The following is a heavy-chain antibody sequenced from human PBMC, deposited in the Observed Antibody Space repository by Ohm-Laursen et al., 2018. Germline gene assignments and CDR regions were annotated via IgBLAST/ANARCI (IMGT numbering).Heavy chain of an antibody. V-gene: IGHV3-23*01. CDR2: ISGSGGST. CDR3: AKDNSYDFNAFDI. Sequence: SLRLSCTASGFTFSSYAMSWVRQAPGKGLEWVSAISGSGGSTYYADSVKGRFTISRDNSKNTLYLQMNSLRAEDTAVYYCAKDNSYDFNAFDIWGQGTMVTVSS. CDR1: GFTFSSYA. J-gene: IGHJ3*02. D-gene: IGHD3/OR15-3a*01.